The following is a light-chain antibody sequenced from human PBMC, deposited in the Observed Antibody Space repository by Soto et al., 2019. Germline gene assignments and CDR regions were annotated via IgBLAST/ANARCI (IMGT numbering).Light chain of an antibody. CDR3: QQYGSSPPQVT. V-gene: IGKV3-20*01. CDR1: QSVSSSY. Sequence: EIVLTQSPGTLSLSPGERATLSCRASQSVSSSYLAWYQQKPGQAPRLLIYGASNRATGIPDRFSGSGSGTDFTLTISRLEPEDFAVYYCQQYGSSPPQVTFGGGTKVEIK. CDR2: GAS. J-gene: IGKJ4*01.